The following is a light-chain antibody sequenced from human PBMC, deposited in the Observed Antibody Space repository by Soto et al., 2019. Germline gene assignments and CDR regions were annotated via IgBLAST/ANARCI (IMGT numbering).Light chain of an antibody. J-gene: IGKJ4*01. Sequence: EIVLTQSPGTLSLSPGERATLSCRASQTVSSSYFAWYQQKPGQAPWLLIYAASSRATGIPDRFSGSGSGTDFTLTISRLEPEDFAVYYCQQYGSSPLTFGGGTKVEIK. CDR2: AAS. CDR1: QTVSSSY. CDR3: QQYGSSPLT. V-gene: IGKV3-20*01.